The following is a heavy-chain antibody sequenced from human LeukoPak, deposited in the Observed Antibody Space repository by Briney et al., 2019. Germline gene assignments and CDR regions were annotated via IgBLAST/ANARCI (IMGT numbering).Heavy chain of an antibody. CDR1: GFTFSSYG. J-gene: IGHJ4*02. V-gene: IGHV3-30*02. CDR3: ARDQYSSIDY. D-gene: IGHD6-13*01. Sequence: GGSLRLSCAVSGFTFSSYGMHWVRQAPGKGLEWVAFIRYDGSDEYYADSVKGRFTISRDNSKNTLYLQMNSLRAEDTAVYYCARDQYSSIDYWGQGTLVTVSS. CDR2: IRYDGSDE.